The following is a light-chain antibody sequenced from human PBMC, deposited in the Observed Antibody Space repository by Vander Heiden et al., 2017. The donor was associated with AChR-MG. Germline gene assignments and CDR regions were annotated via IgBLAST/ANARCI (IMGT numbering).Light chain of an antibody. V-gene: IGLV3-1*01. CDR3: QAWDSRSNWV. J-gene: IGLJ3*02. CDR1: HLGDKY. CDR2: QKD. Sequence: SYKLTQPPSVSVSPGPTATITRSGAHLGDKYFSWYQQKPDQPPLLVIYQKDKRPSGIPGRFSGSNSGNTATLTISGTQSVDEADFFCQAWDSRSNWVFGGGTKLTVL.